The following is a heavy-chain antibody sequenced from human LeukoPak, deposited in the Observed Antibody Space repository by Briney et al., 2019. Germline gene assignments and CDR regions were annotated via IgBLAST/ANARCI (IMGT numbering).Heavy chain of an antibody. Sequence: PSETLSLTCTVSGGSMGFHYWTWVRQPPGKGLEWIGYIYYTGSTNYNPSLKSRVTISVDASKNQVSLQLTCFSAADTPVYYCERYTGTGGYLWGQGTLVTVSS. CDR1: GGSMGFHY. J-gene: IGHJ4*02. CDR2: IYYTGST. V-gene: IGHV4-59*11. D-gene: IGHD2-8*02. CDR3: ERYTGTGGYL.